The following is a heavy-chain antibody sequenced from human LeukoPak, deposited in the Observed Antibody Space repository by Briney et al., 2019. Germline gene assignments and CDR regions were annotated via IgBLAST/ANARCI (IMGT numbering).Heavy chain of an antibody. Sequence: GGSLRLSCAASGFTFSSYAMSWVRQAPGKGLEWVSAISGSGGSTYYADSVKGRFTISRDNSKNTLYLQMNSLRAEDTAVYCCATYGSGSHNWFDPWGQGTLVTVSS. CDR2: ISGSGGST. CDR1: GFTFSSYA. D-gene: IGHD3-10*01. CDR3: ATYGSGSHNWFDP. J-gene: IGHJ5*02. V-gene: IGHV3-23*01.